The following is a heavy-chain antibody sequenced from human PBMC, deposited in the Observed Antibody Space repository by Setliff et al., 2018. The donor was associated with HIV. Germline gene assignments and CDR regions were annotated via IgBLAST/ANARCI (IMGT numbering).Heavy chain of an antibody. D-gene: IGHD2-21*02. CDR2: IYYSGST. CDR1: GGSINDYY. Sequence: TSETLSLTCTVSGGSINDYYWSWIRQPPGKGLEWIGYIYYSGSTNYNPSLKSRITISVDTSKSKFSLTLRSVTAADTAVYYCARLPPYCGGYCFNFDYWGQGKLVTVSS. CDR3: ARLPPYCGGYCFNFDY. J-gene: IGHJ4*02. V-gene: IGHV4-59*08.